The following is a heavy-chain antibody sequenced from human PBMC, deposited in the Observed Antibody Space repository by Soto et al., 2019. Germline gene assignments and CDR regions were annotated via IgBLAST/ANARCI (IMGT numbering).Heavy chain of an antibody. J-gene: IGHJ5*02. CDR1: GFTFSSYA. V-gene: IGHV3-23*01. CDR2: ISGSGGST. CDR3: AKRAMTTVTTRGPSLLDP. D-gene: IGHD4-4*01. Sequence: GGSLRLSCAASGFTFSSYAMSWVRQAPGKGLEWVSAISGSGGSTYYADSVKGRFTISRDNSKNTLYLQMNSLRAEDTAVYYCAKRAMTTVTTRGPSLLDPWGQGTLVTVSS.